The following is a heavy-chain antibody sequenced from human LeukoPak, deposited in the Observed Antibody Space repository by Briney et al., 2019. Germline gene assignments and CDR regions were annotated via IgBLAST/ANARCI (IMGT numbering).Heavy chain of an antibody. CDR3: ARDHQWLVRGEDGY. CDR1: GYTFTSYG. Sequence: GASVKVSCKASGYTFTSYGISWVRQAPGQGLEWMGWIGAYNGNTNYAQKLQGRVTMTTDTSTSTAYMELRSLRSDDTAVYYCARDHQWLVRGEDGYWGQGTLVTVSS. V-gene: IGHV1-18*01. CDR2: IGAYNGNT. D-gene: IGHD6-19*01. J-gene: IGHJ4*02.